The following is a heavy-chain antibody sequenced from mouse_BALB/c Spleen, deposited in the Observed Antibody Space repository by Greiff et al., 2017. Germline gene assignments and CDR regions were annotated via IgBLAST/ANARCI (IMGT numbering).Heavy chain of an antibody. CDR2: ISSGGST. CDR3: ARQVMDYYYAMDY. CDR1: GFTFSSYA. J-gene: IGHJ4*01. D-gene: IGHD2-1*01. V-gene: IGHV5-6-5*01. Sequence: EVKVVESGGGLVKPGGSLKLSCAASGFTFSSYAMSWVRQTPEKRLEWVASISSGGSTYYPDSVKGRFTISRDNARNILYLQMSSLRSEDTAMYYCARQVMDYYYAMDYWGQGTSVTVSS.